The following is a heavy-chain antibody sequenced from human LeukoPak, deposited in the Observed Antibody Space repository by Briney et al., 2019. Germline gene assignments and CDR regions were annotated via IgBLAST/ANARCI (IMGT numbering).Heavy chain of an antibody. Sequence: SETLSLTCTVSGGSFSSSSHYWGWIRQPPGKGLEWIGSIYYSGSIYYNPSLKSRVTISVDTSKNQFSLKLSSVTAADTAVYYCARDAEFTSDAFDIWGQGTMVTVSS. J-gene: IGHJ3*02. CDR3: ARDAEFTSDAFDI. D-gene: IGHD3-10*01. V-gene: IGHV4-39*07. CDR2: IYYSGSI. CDR1: GGSFSSSSHY.